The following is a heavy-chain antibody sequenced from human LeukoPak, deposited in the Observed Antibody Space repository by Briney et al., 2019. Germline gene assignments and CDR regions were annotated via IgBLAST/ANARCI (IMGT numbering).Heavy chain of an antibody. CDR3: ARGLSDVY. V-gene: IGHV4-34*01. CDR2: INHSGST. J-gene: IGHJ4*02. CDR1: GWSFSGYY. Sequence: SETLSLTCAVYGWSFSGYYWTWIRQPPGKGLEWIGEINHSGSTNYNPSLNSRVTISIDTSKNQFSLILNSVSAADTAVYYCARGLSDVYWGQGTLVTVSS.